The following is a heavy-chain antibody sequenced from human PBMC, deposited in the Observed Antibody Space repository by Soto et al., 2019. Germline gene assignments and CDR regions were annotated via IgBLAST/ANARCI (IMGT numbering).Heavy chain of an antibody. V-gene: IGHV1-69*13. CDR2: IIPMFGTA. D-gene: IGHD3-22*01. J-gene: IGHJ4*02. CDR1: GGTFSRYA. Sequence: ASVKVSCKASGGTFSRYAINWVRQAPGQGLEWMGGIIPMFGTANYAQKFQGRVTITADESTNTGYMELRSLISEDTAVYYCARDGTLYDSSGYYYLYWGQGTLVTVSS. CDR3: ARDGTLYDSSGYYYLY.